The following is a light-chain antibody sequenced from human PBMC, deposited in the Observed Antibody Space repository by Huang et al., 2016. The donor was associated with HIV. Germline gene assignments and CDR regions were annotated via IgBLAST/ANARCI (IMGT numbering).Light chain of an antibody. CDR1: QSVSSN. J-gene: IGKJ4*01. CDR2: GAS. V-gene: IGKV3-15*01. Sequence: EIVMTQSPATVSVSPGEGATRSCRASQSVSSNLAWYQQKPGQAPRHLIYGASTRATGIPAEFSGSGSGTEFTLTISSLQSEDFAVYYCQQYENWPLTFGGGTKVEIK. CDR3: QQYENWPLT.